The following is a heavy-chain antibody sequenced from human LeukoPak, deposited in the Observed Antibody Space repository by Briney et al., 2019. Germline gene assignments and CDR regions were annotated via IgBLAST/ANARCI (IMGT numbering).Heavy chain of an antibody. CDR1: GYTFTSYD. J-gene: IGHJ5*02. Sequence: ASVKVSCKASGYTFTSYDINWVRQATGQGLEWMGWMNPNSGNTGYAQKCQGRVTMTRNTSISTAYMELSSLRSEDTAVYYCARGPPYYDFWSGYAWGPWGQGTLVTVSS. V-gene: IGHV1-8*01. CDR3: ARGPPYYDFWSGYAWGP. CDR2: MNPNSGNT. D-gene: IGHD3-3*01.